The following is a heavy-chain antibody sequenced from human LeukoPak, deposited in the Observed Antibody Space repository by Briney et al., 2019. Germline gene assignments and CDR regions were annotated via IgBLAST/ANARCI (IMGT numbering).Heavy chain of an antibody. Sequence: GGSLILSCVASGFTFRSYGIHWVRQAPGKGLEWVAVISSDESNKSYADSVKGRFTISRDNSENTLYLQMNSLRPEDTAAYYCAKDLDIVAASGHYYGMDVWGQGTTVTVSS. CDR1: GFTFRSYG. V-gene: IGHV3-30*18. D-gene: IGHD5-12*01. CDR3: AKDLDIVAASGHYYGMDV. J-gene: IGHJ6*02. CDR2: ISSDESNK.